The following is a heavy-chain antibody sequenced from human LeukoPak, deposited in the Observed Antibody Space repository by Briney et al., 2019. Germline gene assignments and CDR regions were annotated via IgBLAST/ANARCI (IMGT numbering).Heavy chain of an antibody. CDR1: GFTFSGYS. D-gene: IGHD2-2*01. V-gene: IGHV3-21*01. CDR3: ASRYCSSTSCYDAFDI. CDR2: ISSSSSYI. J-gene: IGHJ3*02. Sequence: GGSLRLSCAASGFTFSGYSMNWVRQAPGKGLEWVSSISSSSSYIYYADSVKGRFTISRDNAKNSLYLQMNSLRAEDTAVYYCASRYCSSTSCYDAFDIWGQGTMVTVSS.